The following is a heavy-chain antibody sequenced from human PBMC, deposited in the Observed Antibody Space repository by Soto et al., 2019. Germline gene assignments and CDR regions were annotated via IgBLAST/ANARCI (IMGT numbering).Heavy chain of an antibody. V-gene: IGHV4-30-4*01. CDR3: ARASPVVTDV. D-gene: IGHD5-18*01. J-gene: IGHJ6*02. CDR1: GGSISSGDCY. Sequence: SETLSLTCTVSGGSISSGDCYWSWIRQPPGKGLEWIGYIYYSGSTYYNPSLKSRVTISVDTSKNQFSLKLSSVTAADTAVYYCARASPVVTDVWGQGTTVTVSS. CDR2: IYYSGST.